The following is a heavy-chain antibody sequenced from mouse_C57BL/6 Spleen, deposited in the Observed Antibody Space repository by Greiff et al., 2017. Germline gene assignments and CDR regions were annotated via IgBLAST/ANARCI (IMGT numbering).Heavy chain of an antibody. CDR2: IYPGDGDT. J-gene: IGHJ2*02. CDR3: ARSNDCYQYDIDY. Sequence: QVQLQQSGPELVKPGASVKISCKASGYAFTSSWMNWVKQRPGKGLEWIGRIYPGDGDTNYNGKFKGKATLTADKSSSTAYMQLRSLTSEDSAVDFCARSNDCYQYDIDYWGQGTSLTVSS. CDR1: GYAFTSSW. D-gene: IGHD2-3*01. V-gene: IGHV1-82*01.